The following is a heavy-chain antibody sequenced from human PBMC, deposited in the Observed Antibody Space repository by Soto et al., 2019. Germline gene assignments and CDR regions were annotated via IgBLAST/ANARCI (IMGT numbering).Heavy chain of an antibody. CDR2: INHSGST. D-gene: IGHD6-6*01. Sequence: SETLSLTCAVYGGSFSGYYWSWIRQPPGKGLEWIGEINHSGSTNYNPSLKSRVTISVDTSKNQFSLKLSSVTAADSAVYYCARYGIAARDAFDIWGQGTMVTVSS. V-gene: IGHV4-34*01. J-gene: IGHJ3*02. CDR3: ARYGIAARDAFDI. CDR1: GGSFSGYY.